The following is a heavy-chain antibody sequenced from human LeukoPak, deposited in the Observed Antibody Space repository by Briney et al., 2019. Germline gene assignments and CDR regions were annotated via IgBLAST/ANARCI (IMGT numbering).Heavy chain of an antibody. CDR2: IRYDGSNK. Sequence: PGGSLRLSCAASGFTFDDYAIHWVRQAPGKGLEWVAFIRYDGSNKYYVDSVKGRFTISRDNSKNTLYLQMNSLRAEDTAVYYCAKPSLYYYDTSGYYRYWYIDLWGRGTLVTVSS. CDR1: GFTFDDYA. J-gene: IGHJ2*01. D-gene: IGHD3-22*01. CDR3: AKPSLYYYDTSGYYRYWYIDL. V-gene: IGHV3-30*02.